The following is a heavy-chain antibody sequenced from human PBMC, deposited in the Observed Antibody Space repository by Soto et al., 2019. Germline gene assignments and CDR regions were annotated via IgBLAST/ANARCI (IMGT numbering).Heavy chain of an antibody. D-gene: IGHD4-17*01. CDR2: INYSGST. CDR3: ARDQTDLTHGYNWFDP. Sequence: PSETLSLTCTVSGGSISTYYWSWIRQPPGKGLEWLGYINYSGSTNYNPSLKSRVTISVDTSKNQFSLKLSSVTAAGTAVYYCARDQTDLTHGYNWFDPWGQGTLVTVSS. CDR1: GGSISTYY. J-gene: IGHJ5*02. V-gene: IGHV4-59*01.